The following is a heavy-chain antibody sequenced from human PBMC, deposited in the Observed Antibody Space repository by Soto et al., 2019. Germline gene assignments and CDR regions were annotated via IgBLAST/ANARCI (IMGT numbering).Heavy chain of an antibody. CDR2: ISSSSSYI. CDR1: GFTFSSHS. J-gene: IGHJ3*02. D-gene: IGHD2-2*01. Sequence: EVQLVESGGGLVKPGGSLRLSCAASGFTFSSHSMNWVRQAPGKGLEWVSSISSSSSYIYYADAMKGRFTISTDNAKNSLYLKMSSLRAEDTAVYYCARGYRGVPSQYQVNDAFEIWGQERMVIVFS. CDR3: ARGYRGVPSQYQVNDAFEI. V-gene: IGHV3-21*01.